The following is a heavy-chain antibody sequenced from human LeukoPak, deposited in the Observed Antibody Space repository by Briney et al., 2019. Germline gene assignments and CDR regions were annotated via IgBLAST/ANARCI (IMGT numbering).Heavy chain of an antibody. CDR2: IIPIFGTA. CDR3: ASCGADYYGSGIFDP. D-gene: IGHD3-10*01. V-gene: IGHV1-69*01. CDR1: GGTFSSYA. J-gene: IGHJ5*02. Sequence: ASVKVSCKASGGTFSSYAISWVRQAPGQGLEWMGGIIPIFGTANYAQKFQGRVTITADESTSTAYMEPSSLRSEDTAVYYCASCGADYYGSGIFDPWGQGTLVTVSS.